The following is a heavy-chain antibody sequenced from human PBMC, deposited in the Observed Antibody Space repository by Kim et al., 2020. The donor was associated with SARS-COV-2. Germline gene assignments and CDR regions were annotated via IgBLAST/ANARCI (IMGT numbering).Heavy chain of an antibody. J-gene: IGHJ5*02. V-gene: IGHV3-11*06. D-gene: IGHD5-18*01. CDR3: ARDGNRRYSYGYNWFDP. Sequence: VKGRFTISRDNAKNSLYLQMNSLRAEDTAVYYCARDGNRRYSYGYNWFDPWGQGTLVTVSS.